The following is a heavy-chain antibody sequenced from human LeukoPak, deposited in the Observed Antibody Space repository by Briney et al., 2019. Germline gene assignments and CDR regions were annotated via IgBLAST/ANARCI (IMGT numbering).Heavy chain of an antibody. V-gene: IGHV3-23*01. J-gene: IGHJ4*02. D-gene: IGHD3-10*01. CDR3: AKDRPSSRGSGSYGDY. Sequence: PGGSLRLSCTVSGFTFSNYAVSWVRQAPGKGLEWVSAISGSGTGTYYADSVKGRFSISRDNSKNTLYLQMNSLRVEDTAVYYCAKDRPSSRGSGSYGDYWGQGTLVTVSS. CDR2: ISGSGTGT. CDR1: GFTFSNYA.